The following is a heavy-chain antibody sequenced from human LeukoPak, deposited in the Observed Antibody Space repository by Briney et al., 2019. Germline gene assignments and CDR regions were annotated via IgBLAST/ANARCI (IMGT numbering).Heavy chain of an antibody. CDR3: ARDSRQPRY. Sequence: QTGGSLRLSCEASGFIFSSYVMGWVRQAPGKGLEWVANIKQDGSEKYYVDSVKGRFTISRDNAKNSLYLQMNSLRAEDTAVYYCARDSRQPRYWGQGTLVTVSS. CDR2: IKQDGSEK. CDR1: GFIFSSYV. J-gene: IGHJ4*02. V-gene: IGHV3-7*01.